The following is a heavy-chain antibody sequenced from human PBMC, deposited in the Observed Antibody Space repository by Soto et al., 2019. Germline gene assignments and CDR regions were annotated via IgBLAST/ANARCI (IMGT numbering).Heavy chain of an antibody. Sequence: VKVSCKASGGTFSSYAISWVRQAPGQGLEWMGGIIPIFGTANYAQKFQGRVTITADESTSTAYMELSSLRSEDTAVYYCARGLDTAGYGYYYGMDVWGQGTTGTVS. CDR3: ARGLDTAGYGYYYGMDV. CDR1: GGTFSSYA. V-gene: IGHV1-69*01. J-gene: IGHJ6*02. CDR2: IIPIFGTA. D-gene: IGHD5-18*01.